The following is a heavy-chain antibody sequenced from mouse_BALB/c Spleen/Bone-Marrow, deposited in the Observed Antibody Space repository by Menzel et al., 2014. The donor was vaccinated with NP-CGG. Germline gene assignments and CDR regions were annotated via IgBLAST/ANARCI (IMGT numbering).Heavy chain of an antibody. Sequence: EVQLQESGAEIVKPGASVKSSCTTSGFNIEDSYIYWMKQRPEQGLEWIGRIDPANGNTKYDPKFQGKATITADTSSATAYLQLSSLTSEDTAVYYCARNYGSSLDYWGQGTTLTVSS. CDR3: ARNYGSSLDY. D-gene: IGHD1-1*01. CDR1: GFNIEDSY. V-gene: IGHV14-3*02. J-gene: IGHJ2*01. CDR2: IDPANGNT.